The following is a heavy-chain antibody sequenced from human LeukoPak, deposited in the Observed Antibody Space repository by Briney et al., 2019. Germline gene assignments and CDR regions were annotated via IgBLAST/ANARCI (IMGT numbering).Heavy chain of an antibody. J-gene: IGHJ6*03. V-gene: IGHV3-30-3*01. CDR3: AKDWVPVSESGVGYMDV. CDR2: ISYDGSNK. D-gene: IGHD3-10*01. CDR1: GFTFSSYA. Sequence: PGGSLRLSCAASGFTFSSYAMHWVRQAPGKGLEWVAVISYDGSNKYYADSVKGRFTVSRDISKNTLYLQMNGLRAEDTAVYYCAKDWVPVSESGVGYMDVWGKGTTVTVSS.